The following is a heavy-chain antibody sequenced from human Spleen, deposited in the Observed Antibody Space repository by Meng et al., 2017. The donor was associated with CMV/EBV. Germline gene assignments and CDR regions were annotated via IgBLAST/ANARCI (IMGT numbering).Heavy chain of an antibody. V-gene: IGHV3-11*04. J-gene: IGHJ6*02. CDR3: ARDKECSSTNCSPTDYYYYYGMDV. CDR2: ITSSGTTI. Sequence: GESLKISCTASGFTFSDYYMSWIRQAPGKGLEWVSYITSSGTTIYYADSVKGRFTISRDNGKNSLYLQMNGLRAEDTAVYYCARDKECSSTNCSPTDYYYYYGMDVWGRGTTVTVSS. CDR1: GFTFSDYY. D-gene: IGHD2-2*01.